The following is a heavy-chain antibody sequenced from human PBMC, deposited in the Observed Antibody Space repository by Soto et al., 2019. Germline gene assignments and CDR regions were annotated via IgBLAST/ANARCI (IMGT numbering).Heavy chain of an antibody. CDR2: IYWDDDK. J-gene: IGHJ5*02. CDR1: GFSLSTSGVG. D-gene: IGHD3-3*01. Sequence: SGPTLVNPTQTLTLTCTFSGFSLSTSGVGVGWIRQPPGKALEWLALIYWDDDKRYSPSLKSRLTITKDTSKNQVVLTMTNMDPVDTATYYCAHSRCITIFGVVIMFGFDPWGQGTLVTVSS. CDR3: AHSRCITIFGVVIMFGFDP. V-gene: IGHV2-5*02.